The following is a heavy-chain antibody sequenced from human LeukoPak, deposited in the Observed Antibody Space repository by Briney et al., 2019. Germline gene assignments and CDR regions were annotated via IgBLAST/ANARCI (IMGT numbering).Heavy chain of an antibody. D-gene: IGHD6-19*01. CDR1: GGSISSSNYY. V-gene: IGHV4-39*07. CDR3: ARVFGIAVAGPVD. Sequence: PSETLSLTCTVSGGSISSSNYYWGWIRQPPGKGLEWIGSIYYSGSTYYNPSLKSRVTISVDTSKNQFSLKLSSVTAADTAVYYCARVFGIAVAGPVDWGQGTLVTVSS. CDR2: IYYSGST. J-gene: IGHJ4*02.